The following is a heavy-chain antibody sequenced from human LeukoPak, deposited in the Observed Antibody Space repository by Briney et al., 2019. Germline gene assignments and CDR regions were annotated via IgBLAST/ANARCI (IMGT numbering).Heavy chain of an antibody. J-gene: IGHJ4*02. CDR2: VYYSGTT. CDR3: ARGWPRFGY. V-gene: IGHV4-59*01. CDR1: GGSISSYY. Sequence: SETLSLTCTVSGGSISSYYWSWIRQPPGKGLEWIGYVYYSGTTNYNPSLKSRVTISIDTSRNQFSLNLISVTAADTAVYYCARGWPRFGYWGQGTRVTVSS. D-gene: IGHD3-10*01.